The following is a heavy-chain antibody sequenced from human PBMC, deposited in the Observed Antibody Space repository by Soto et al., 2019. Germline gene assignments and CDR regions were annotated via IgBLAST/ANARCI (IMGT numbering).Heavy chain of an antibody. V-gene: IGHV3-74*01. CDR2: IHKDGTIR. Sequence: EVQLVESGGGIVQPGGSLRLSCVASGFIFGNYWMHWVRQEPGKGLVWVARIHKDGTIRNYADSVKGRFTISRDNDKNTVFLQMESLRVDDTAVYYCTRIAVGYNESSEGYWGQGALVTVSS. D-gene: IGHD1-1*01. CDR3: TRIAVGYNESSEGY. J-gene: IGHJ1*01. CDR1: GFIFGNYW.